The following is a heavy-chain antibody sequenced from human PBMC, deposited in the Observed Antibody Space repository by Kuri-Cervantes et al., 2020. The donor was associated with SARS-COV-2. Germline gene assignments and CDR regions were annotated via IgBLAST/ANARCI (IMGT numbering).Heavy chain of an antibody. CDR3: ARHYYGSGSYYAVPVLWSH. Sequence: SETLSLTCTVSGYSISSGYYWGWIRQPPGKGLEWIGSIYHSGSTYYNPSLKSRVTISVDTSKNQFSLKLSSVTAADTAVYYCARHYYGSGSYYAVPVLWSHWGQGTLVTV. V-gene: IGHV4-38-2*02. CDR1: GYSISSGYY. D-gene: IGHD3-10*01. J-gene: IGHJ4*02. CDR2: IYHSGST.